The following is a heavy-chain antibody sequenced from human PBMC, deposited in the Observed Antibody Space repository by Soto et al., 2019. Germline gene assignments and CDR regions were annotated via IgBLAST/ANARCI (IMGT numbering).Heavy chain of an antibody. Sequence: SETLSLTCAVSGVSIHNSHSFWGWIRQPPGKGLEFIANVYYSGGAHYNPSFKSRVTISVDTATNQVSLRMSSVTAADTAVYFCGRVVEGATRHTDFDSWGQGTLVTSPQ. D-gene: IGHD2-21*01. V-gene: IGHV4-39*01. CDR1: GVSIHNSHSF. CDR2: VYYSGGA. J-gene: IGHJ5*01. CDR3: GRVVEGATRHTDFDS.